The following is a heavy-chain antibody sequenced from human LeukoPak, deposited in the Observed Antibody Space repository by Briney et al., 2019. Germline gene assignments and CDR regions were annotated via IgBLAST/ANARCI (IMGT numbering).Heavy chain of an antibody. V-gene: IGHV3-43*02. D-gene: IGHD6-19*01. CDR1: GFTFEDYA. J-gene: IGHJ5*02. Sequence: PGGSLRLSCAASGFTFEDYAMHWVRQVPGKGLEWVSFTSGDGGNTYHIDSVKGRFTISRDNSKNSLYLQMNSLKTEDTALYSCAKSRLSGWYGDNWFDPWGQGTLVTVSS. CDR2: TSGDGGNT. CDR3: AKSRLSGWYGDNWFDP.